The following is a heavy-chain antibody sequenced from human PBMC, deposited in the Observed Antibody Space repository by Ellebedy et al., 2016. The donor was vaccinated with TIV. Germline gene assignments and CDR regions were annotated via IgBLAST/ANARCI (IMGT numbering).Heavy chain of an antibody. D-gene: IGHD3-16*01. CDR2: IYYSGST. CDR1: GGSISSYY. Sequence: MPSETLSLTCTVSGGSISSYYWSWIRQPPGKGLEWIGYIYYSGSTNYNPSLKSRVTISVDTSKNQFSLKLSSVTAADTAVYYCARGDFHYVWGLNLYGMDVWGQGTTVTVSS. V-gene: IGHV4-59*12. J-gene: IGHJ6*02. CDR3: ARGDFHYVWGLNLYGMDV.